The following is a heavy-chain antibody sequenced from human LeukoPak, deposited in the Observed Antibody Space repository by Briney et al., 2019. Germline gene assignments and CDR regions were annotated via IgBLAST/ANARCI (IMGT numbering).Heavy chain of an antibody. CDR3: ARGGQLSTGAYFDY. CDR2: IIPILDIA. Sequence: SVKVSCKASGGTLSGHTFSWVRQALGQGLEWRGRIIPILDIANYAQKFQGRVTITADKSTSTAYMDLSSLTSEDTAVYYCARGGQLSTGAYFDYWGQGTLVTIAS. D-gene: IGHD6-6*01. CDR1: GGTLSGHT. V-gene: IGHV1-69*02. J-gene: IGHJ4*02.